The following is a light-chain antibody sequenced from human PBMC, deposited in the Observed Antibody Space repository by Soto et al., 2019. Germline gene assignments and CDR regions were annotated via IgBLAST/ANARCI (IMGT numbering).Light chain of an antibody. Sequence: QSVLTQPASVSGSPGQSIAISCTGTRTDVGAYNYVSWYQQHPGKPPKLMISAVTNRPSGVSDRFAGSKSGNTASLTISGLQAEDEDDYYCSSFTSRFTFVFGTGTKLTVL. V-gene: IGLV2-14*01. CDR3: SSFTSRFTFV. J-gene: IGLJ1*01. CDR1: RTDVGAYNY. CDR2: AVT.